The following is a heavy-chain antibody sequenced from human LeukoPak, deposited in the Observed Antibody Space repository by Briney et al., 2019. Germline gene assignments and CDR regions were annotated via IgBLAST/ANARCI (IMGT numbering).Heavy chain of an antibody. CDR2: VNHSGST. Sequence: SETLSLTCAVYGGSFSGYYWSWLRQPPGKGREWVGEVNHSGSTNYNPSLKSRVTISVDTSKNQFSLKLSSVTAADTAVYYCARGPRGATVTTKRELDYWGQGTLVTVSS. J-gene: IGHJ4*02. CDR1: GGSFSGYY. D-gene: IGHD4-17*01. CDR3: ARGPRGATVTTKRELDY. V-gene: IGHV4-34*01.